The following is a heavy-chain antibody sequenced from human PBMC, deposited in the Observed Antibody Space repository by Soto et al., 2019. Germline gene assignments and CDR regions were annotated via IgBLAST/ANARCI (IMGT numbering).Heavy chain of an antibody. V-gene: IGHV3-30-3*01. CDR1: GFTFSSYA. J-gene: IGHJ6*02. Sequence: PGGSLRLSCAASGFTFSSYAMHWVRQAPGKGLEWVAVISYDGSNKYYADSVKGRFTISRDNSKNTLYLQMNSLRAEDTAVYYCASKDDDILTLYGMDVWGQGTTVTVSS. CDR3: ASKDDDILTLYGMDV. D-gene: IGHD3-9*01. CDR2: ISYDGSNK.